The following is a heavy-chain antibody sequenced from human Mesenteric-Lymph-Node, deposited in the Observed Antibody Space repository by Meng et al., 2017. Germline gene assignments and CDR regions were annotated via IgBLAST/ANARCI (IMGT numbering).Heavy chain of an antibody. CDR2: IWYDGSNK. CDR3: ARDSSGWPGYGMDV. CDR1: GFTFSSYG. V-gene: IGHV3-33*01. D-gene: IGHD6-19*01. Sequence: GGSLRLSCAASGFTFSSYGMHWVRQAPGKGLEWVAVIWYDGSNKYYADSVKGRFTISRDNAKNSLYLQMNSLRAEDTAVYYCARDSSGWPGYGMDVWGQGTTVTVSS. J-gene: IGHJ6*02.